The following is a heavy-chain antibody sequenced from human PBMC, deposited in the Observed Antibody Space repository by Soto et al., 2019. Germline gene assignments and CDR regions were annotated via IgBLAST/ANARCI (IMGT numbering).Heavy chain of an antibody. CDR2: INAGNGNT. CDR3: ARDVGGMDV. Sequence: ASVKVSCTASGYTFTGYAMDWVRQAPGQRLEWMGWINAGNGNTKYSQKFQGRVTITRDTSASTAYMELSSLRSEDTAVYYCARDVGGMDVWGQGTTVTVSS. V-gene: IGHV1-3*01. CDR1: GYTFTGYA. D-gene: IGHD2-15*01. J-gene: IGHJ6*01.